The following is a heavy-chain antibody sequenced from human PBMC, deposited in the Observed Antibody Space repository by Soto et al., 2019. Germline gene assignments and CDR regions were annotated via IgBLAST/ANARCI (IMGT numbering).Heavy chain of an antibody. CDR3: AKAPWTTVTKLPRLDY. D-gene: IGHD4-4*01. V-gene: IGHV3-23*01. J-gene: IGHJ4*02. CDR1: GFTFSSYA. CDR2: ISGSGGST. Sequence: GGSLRLSCAASGFTFSSYAMSWVRQAPGKGLEWVSAISGSGGSTYYADSVKGRFTISRDNSKNTLYLQMNSLRAEDTAVYYCAKAPWTTVTKLPRLDYWGQGTLVTVSS.